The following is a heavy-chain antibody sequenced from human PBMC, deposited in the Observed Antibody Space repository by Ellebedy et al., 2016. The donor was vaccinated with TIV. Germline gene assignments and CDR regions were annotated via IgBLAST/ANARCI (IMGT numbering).Heavy chain of an antibody. Sequence: GESLKISCAASGFTFSSYSMNRVRQAPGKGLEWVSSISSSSSYIYYADSVKGRFTISRDNAKNSLYLQMNSLRAEDTAVYYCARQSQKMATIPGDLGYWGQGTLVTVSS. J-gene: IGHJ4*02. CDR2: ISSSSSYI. V-gene: IGHV3-21*01. CDR1: GFTFSSYS. CDR3: ARQSQKMATIPGDLGY. D-gene: IGHD5-24*01.